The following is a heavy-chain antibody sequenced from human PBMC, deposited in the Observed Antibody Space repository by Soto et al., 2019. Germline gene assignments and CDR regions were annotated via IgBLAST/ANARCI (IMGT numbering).Heavy chain of an antibody. D-gene: IGHD3-9*01. CDR2: ISGSGGST. V-gene: IGHV3-23*01. CDR3: AKRDDILTGYSYDAFDI. J-gene: IGHJ3*02. Sequence: GGSLRLSCAASGFTFSSYAMSWVRQAPGKGLEWVSAISGSGGSTYYADSVKGRFTISRDNSKNTLYLQMNSLRAEDTAVYYCAKRDDILTGYSYDAFDIWGQGTMVTVSS. CDR1: GFTFSSYA.